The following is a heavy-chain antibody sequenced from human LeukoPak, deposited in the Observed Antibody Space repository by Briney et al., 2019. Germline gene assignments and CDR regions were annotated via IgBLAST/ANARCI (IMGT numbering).Heavy chain of an antibody. CDR1: GGSISSYY. CDR3: ARDYDGSGSYYKYYFDY. V-gene: IGHV4-4*07. D-gene: IGHD3-10*01. Sequence: PSETLSLTRTVSGGSISSYYWSWIRQPAGKGLEWIGRIYTSGSTNYNPSLKSRVTMSVDTSKNQFSLKLSSVTAADTAVYYCARDYDGSGSYYKYYFDYWGQGTLVTVSS. J-gene: IGHJ4*02. CDR2: IYTSGST.